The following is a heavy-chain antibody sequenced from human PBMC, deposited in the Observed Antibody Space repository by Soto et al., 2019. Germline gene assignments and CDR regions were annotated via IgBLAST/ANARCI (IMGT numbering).Heavy chain of an antibody. CDR1: AFTFSRDA. V-gene: IGHV3-23*01. CDR2: MSGSGAYT. CDR3: AKFDYGDYGYYYYGMDV. D-gene: IGHD4-17*01. Sequence: AGSLGLSCEASAFTFSRDALSCLRQAPGKVLEWVSVMSGSGAYTYYADSVKGRFTTSRDNPKNTLYLQMNSLRAEDTAVYYCAKFDYGDYGYYYYGMDVWGQGTTVTVSS. J-gene: IGHJ6*02.